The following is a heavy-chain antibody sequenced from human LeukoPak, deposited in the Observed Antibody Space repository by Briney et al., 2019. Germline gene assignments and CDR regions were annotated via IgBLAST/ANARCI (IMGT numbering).Heavy chain of an antibody. J-gene: IGHJ3*02. CDR2: IYHSGST. Sequence: SQTLSLTCAVSGGSISSGGYSWSWIRQLPGKGLEWIGYIYHSGSTYYNPSLKSRVTISVDRSKNQFSLKLSSVTAADTAVYYCASDPLERDAFDIWGQGTMVTVSS. CDR1: GGSISSGGYS. CDR3: ASDPLERDAFDI. V-gene: IGHV4-30-2*01.